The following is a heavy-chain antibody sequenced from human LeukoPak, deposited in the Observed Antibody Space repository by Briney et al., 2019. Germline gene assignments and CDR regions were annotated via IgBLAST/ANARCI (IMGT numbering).Heavy chain of an antibody. CDR3: ARGWEWWDY. V-gene: IGHV3-53*01. D-gene: IGHD2-15*01. Sequence: GGSLRLSCAASGXSVSSNYVSWVRQAPGKGLEWVAVIYNSGTTKYADSVKGRFTIARDSSNNTLYLQMNSLRAEDTAVYYCARGWEWWDYWGQGSLVTVSS. CDR2: IYNSGTT. J-gene: IGHJ4*02. CDR1: GXSVSSNY.